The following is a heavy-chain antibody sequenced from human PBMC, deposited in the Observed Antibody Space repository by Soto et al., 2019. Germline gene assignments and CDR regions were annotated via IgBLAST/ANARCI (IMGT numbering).Heavy chain of an antibody. V-gene: IGHV3-30*18. CDR1: GFTFSSYG. D-gene: IGHD2-2*01. Sequence: GGSLRLSCAASGFTFSSYGMHWVRQAPGKGLEWVAVISYDGSNKYYADSVKGRFTISRDNSKNTLYLQMNSLRAEDTAVYYCAKDREYQLLAYYYGMDVWGQGTAVTVSS. CDR3: AKDREYQLLAYYYGMDV. J-gene: IGHJ6*02. CDR2: ISYDGSNK.